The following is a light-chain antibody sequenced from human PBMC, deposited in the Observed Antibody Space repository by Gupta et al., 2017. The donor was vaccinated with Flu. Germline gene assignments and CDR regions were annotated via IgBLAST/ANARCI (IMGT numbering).Light chain of an antibody. Sequence: VLPQSPATLALSPGERATLLCRASQTISSNLAWYQQTAGQAPRLLIYDASNRAPGIPARFSGSGCGTDAIIISSSVEAEDVAVYYWEQRSEWHSFGEGTKVEIK. V-gene: IGKV3-11*01. CDR2: DAS. J-gene: IGKJ4*02. CDR1: QTISSN. CDR3: EQRSEWHS.